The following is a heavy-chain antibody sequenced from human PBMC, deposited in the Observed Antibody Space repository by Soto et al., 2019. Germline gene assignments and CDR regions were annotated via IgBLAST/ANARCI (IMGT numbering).Heavy chain of an antibody. CDR3: VARYCSSTTCYQVDY. J-gene: IGHJ4*02. D-gene: IGHD2-2*01. V-gene: IGHV3-64D*06. Sequence: GGSLRLSCSASGFTFTNNAIHWIRQAPGKGMEYVSAISSTGGSTYYADSVKGRFTISRDNSKNTVYLQMSSLRSEDSAVYYCVARYCSSTTCYQVDYWGQGTLVTV. CDR2: ISSTGGST. CDR1: GFTFTNNA.